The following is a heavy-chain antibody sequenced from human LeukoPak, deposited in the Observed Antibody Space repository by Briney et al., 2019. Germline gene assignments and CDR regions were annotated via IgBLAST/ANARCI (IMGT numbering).Heavy chain of an antibody. CDR1: GFTFNNYA. Sequence: GGSLRLSCVASGFTFNNYAMHWVRQTPGKGLQWVSGISWNSDTLIYVDSVKGRFTISRDDAKNSPFLQMNSLRAEDTALYYCARRTSNWAFDIWGQGTMVTVSS. CDR2: ISWNSDTL. V-gene: IGHV3-9*01. D-gene: IGHD6-13*01. CDR3: ARRTSNWAFDI. J-gene: IGHJ3*02.